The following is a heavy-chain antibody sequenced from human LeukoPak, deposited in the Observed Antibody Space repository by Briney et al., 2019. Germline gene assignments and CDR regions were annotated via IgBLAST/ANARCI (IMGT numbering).Heavy chain of an antibody. CDR3: ARDPLVTTEGYYYYGMDV. V-gene: IGHV3-30-3*01. CDR1: GFTFDDYA. CDR2: ISYDGSNK. D-gene: IGHD4-17*01. Sequence: GGSLRLSCAASGFTFDDYAMHWVRQAPGKGLEWVAVISYDGSNKYYADSVKGRFTISRDNSKNTLYLQMNSLRAEDTAVYYCARDPLVTTEGYYYYGMDVWGQGTTVTVSS. J-gene: IGHJ6*02.